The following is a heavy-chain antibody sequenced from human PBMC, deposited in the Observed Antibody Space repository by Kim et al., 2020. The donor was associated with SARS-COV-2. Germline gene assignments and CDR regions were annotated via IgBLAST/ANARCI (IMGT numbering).Heavy chain of an antibody. CDR3: ARGLTTVVTDAYNWFDP. CDR1: GGSISSGDYY. CDR2: IYYSGST. D-gene: IGHD4-17*01. V-gene: IGHV4-30-4*01. J-gene: IGHJ5*02. Sequence: SETLSLTCTVSGGSISSGDYYWSWIRQPPGKGLEWIGYIYYSGSTYYNPSLKSRVTISVDTSKNQFSLKLSSVTAADTAVYYCARGLTTVVTDAYNWFDPWGQGTLVTVSS.